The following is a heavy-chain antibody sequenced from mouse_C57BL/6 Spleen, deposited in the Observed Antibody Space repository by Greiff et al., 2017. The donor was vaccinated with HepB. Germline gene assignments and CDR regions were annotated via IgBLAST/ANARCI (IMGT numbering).Heavy chain of an antibody. CDR2: IYPGDGDT. Sequence: QVQLQQSGPELVKPGASVKISCKASGYAFSSSWMNWVKQRPGEGLEWIGRIYPGDGDTNYNGKFKGKATLTADKSSSTAYMQLSSLTSEDSAVYFCARDGYYFCAMDYWGQGTSVTVSS. V-gene: IGHV1-82*01. CDR3: ARDGYYFCAMDY. J-gene: IGHJ4*01. D-gene: IGHD2-3*01. CDR1: GYAFSSSW.